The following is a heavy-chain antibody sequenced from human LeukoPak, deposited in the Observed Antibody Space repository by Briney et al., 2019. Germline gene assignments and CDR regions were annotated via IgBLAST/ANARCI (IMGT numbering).Heavy chain of an antibody. CDR3: ARVANITTFGMDV. V-gene: IGHV3-33*01. J-gene: IGHJ6*02. CDR2: IWYDGSKK. D-gene: IGHD3-9*01. Sequence: GGSLRLSCAASAFTFSSFGMHWVRQAPGKGLEWVAVIWYDGSKKYYADSVKGRFTISRDNSKNTLYLQMNSLRAEDTAVYYCARVANITTFGMDVWGQGTTVTVSS. CDR1: AFTFSSFG.